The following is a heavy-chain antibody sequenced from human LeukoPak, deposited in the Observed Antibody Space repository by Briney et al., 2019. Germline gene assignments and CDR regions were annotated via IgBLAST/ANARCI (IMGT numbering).Heavy chain of an antibody. J-gene: IGHJ3*02. CDR3: ARYYDSGFDI. CDR2: INHSGST. V-gene: IGHV4-34*01. CDR1: GGSFSGYY. D-gene: IGHD3-22*01. Sequence: SETLSLTCAVYGGSFSGYYWSWIRQPPGKGLEWIGEINHSGSTNYNPSLKSRVTISVDTSKNQFSLKLSSVTAADTAVYYCARYYDSGFDIWGQGTMVTVSS.